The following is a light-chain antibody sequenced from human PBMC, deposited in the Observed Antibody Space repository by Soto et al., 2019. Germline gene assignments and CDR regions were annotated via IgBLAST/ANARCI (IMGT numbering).Light chain of an antibody. J-gene: IGLJ2*01. CDR3: QSYDSSLSGVV. CDR2: GNS. Sequence: QLVMTQPPSVSGAPGQRVTISCTRSSSNIGAGYDVHWYQQLPGTAPKLLIYGNSNRPSGAPDRFSGSKSGTSASLAITGLQAEDEADYYCQSYDSSLSGVVFGGGTKLTVL. V-gene: IGLV1-40*01. CDR1: SSNIGAGYD.